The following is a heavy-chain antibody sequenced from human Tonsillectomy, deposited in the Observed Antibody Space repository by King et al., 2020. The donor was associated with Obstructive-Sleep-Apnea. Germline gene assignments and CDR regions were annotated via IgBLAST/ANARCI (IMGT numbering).Heavy chain of an antibody. J-gene: IGHJ6*02. V-gene: IGHV4-59*01. CDR2: IYYSGNT. Sequence: VQLQESGPGLVKPSETLSLTCSVSGGSISSYYWSWLRPSPGKGLAWIGHIYYSGNTNYNPSLNSRVTISVDKSKNQFSLKLTSVTAADTAVYYCARDKAIAAAGPAPFYYFAMDVWGRGTTVTVSS. CDR3: ARDKAIAAAGPAPFYYFAMDV. D-gene: IGHD6-13*01. CDR1: GGSISSYY.